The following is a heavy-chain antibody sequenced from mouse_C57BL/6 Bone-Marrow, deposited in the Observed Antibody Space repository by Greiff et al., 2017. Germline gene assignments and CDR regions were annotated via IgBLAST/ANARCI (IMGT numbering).Heavy chain of an antibody. CDR3: ARGGNYGYCDV. Sequence: LQQSGASVKISCKASGYAFSSYWMNWVKQRPGKGLEWIGQIYPGDGDTNYNGKFKGKATLTADKSSSTAYMQLSSLTSEDSAVYFCARGGNYGYCDVWGTGTTVTVSS. D-gene: IGHD2-1*01. V-gene: IGHV1-80*01. J-gene: IGHJ1*03. CDR2: IYPGDGDT. CDR1: GYAFSSYW.